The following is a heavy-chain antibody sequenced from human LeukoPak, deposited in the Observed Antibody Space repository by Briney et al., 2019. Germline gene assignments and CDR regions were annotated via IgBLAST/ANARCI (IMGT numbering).Heavy chain of an antibody. CDR1: GYTLTELS. D-gene: IGHD4-17*01. CDR3: ATGGAGYGDYEDAFDI. Sequence: EASVKVSCKVSGYTLTELSMHWVRQAPGKGLEWMGGFDPEDGETIYAQKFQGRVTMTEDTSTDTAYMELSSLRSEDTAVYYCATGGAGYGDYEDAFDIWGQGTMVTVSS. CDR2: FDPEDGET. J-gene: IGHJ3*02. V-gene: IGHV1-24*01.